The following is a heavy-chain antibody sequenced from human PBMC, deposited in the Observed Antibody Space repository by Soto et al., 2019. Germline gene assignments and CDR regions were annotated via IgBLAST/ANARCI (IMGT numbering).Heavy chain of an antibody. J-gene: IGHJ4*02. D-gene: IGHD3-9*01. V-gene: IGHV1-69*06. CDR2: IIPIFGTA. CDR3: ARVGHYDILTGYYTGGFDY. Sequence: QVQLVQSGAEVKKPGSSVKVSCKASGGTFSSYAISWVRQAPGPGLEWMGGIIPIFGTANYAQKFQGRVTITADKSTSTAYMELSSLRSEDTAVYYCARVGHYDILTGYYTGGFDYWGQGTLVTVSS. CDR1: GGTFSSYA.